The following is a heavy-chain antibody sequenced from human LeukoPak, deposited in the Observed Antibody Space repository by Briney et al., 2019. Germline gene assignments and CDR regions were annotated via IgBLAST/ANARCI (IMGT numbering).Heavy chain of an antibody. Sequence: ASETLSLTCAVSGYSISSGYYWGWIRQPPGKGLEWIGSIYHSGSPYYNPSLKSRVTISLDTSKNQLSLKVSSVTAADTAVHYCARLSSDGYNSLTYWGQGTLVTVSS. CDR1: GYSISSGYY. D-gene: IGHD5-24*01. CDR3: ARLSSDGYNSLTY. V-gene: IGHV4-38-2*01. CDR2: IYHSGSP. J-gene: IGHJ4*02.